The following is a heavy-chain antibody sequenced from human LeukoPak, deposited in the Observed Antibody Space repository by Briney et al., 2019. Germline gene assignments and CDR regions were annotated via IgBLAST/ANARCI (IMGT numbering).Heavy chain of an antibody. Sequence: GGSLRLSCVVSGFTVSRDYMSWVRQAPGKGLEWVSSISSSSSYIYYADSVKGRFTISGDNAKNSLYLQMNSLRAEDTAVYYCAKRWEHDAFDIWGQGTMVTVSS. CDR2: ISSSSSYI. V-gene: IGHV3-21*01. J-gene: IGHJ3*02. CDR1: GFTVSRDY. D-gene: IGHD1-26*01. CDR3: AKRWEHDAFDI.